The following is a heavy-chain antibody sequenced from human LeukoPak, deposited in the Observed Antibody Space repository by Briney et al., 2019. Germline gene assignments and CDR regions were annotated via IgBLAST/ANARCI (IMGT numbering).Heavy chain of an antibody. J-gene: IGHJ6*02. Sequence: RASVKVSCKASGYTFTSYGISWVRQAPGQGLEWMGWISAYNGNTNYAQKLQGRVTMTTDTSTSTAYMELRSLRSDDTAVYYCARDPALYSGYDLFDGNYYGMDVWGQGTTVTVSS. V-gene: IGHV1-18*01. CDR3: ARDPALYSGYDLFDGNYYGMDV. D-gene: IGHD5-12*01. CDR2: ISAYNGNT. CDR1: GYTFTSYG.